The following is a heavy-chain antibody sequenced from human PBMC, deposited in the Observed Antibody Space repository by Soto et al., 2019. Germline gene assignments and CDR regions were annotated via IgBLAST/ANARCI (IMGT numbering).Heavy chain of an antibody. CDR3: ARTTGEGLYYYDSSGYWVDL. J-gene: IGHJ2*01. CDR1: GGSISSGGYY. Sequence: TSETLSLTCIVSGGSISSGGYYWSWIRQHPGKGLEWIGYIYYSGSTYYNPSLKSRVTISVDTSKNQFSLKLSSVTAADTAVYYCARTTGEGLYYYDSSGYWVDLWGRGTLVTVSS. V-gene: IGHV4-31*03. CDR2: IYYSGST. D-gene: IGHD3-22*01.